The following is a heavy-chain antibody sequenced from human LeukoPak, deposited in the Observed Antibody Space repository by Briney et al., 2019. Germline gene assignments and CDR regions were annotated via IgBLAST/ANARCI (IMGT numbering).Heavy chain of an antibody. Sequence: GGSLRLSCSASGFIFSNYWMTWVRQVPGKGLEWVASIRLDGGEKSYVDSVKGRFTISRDNTKNSLYLQMSSLRAEDTAVYFCARDGAAAGLYFDLWGQGTLVTVSS. CDR1: GFIFSNYW. V-gene: IGHV3-7*01. CDR3: ARDGAAAGLYFDL. CDR2: IRLDGGEK. J-gene: IGHJ4*01. D-gene: IGHD6-13*01.